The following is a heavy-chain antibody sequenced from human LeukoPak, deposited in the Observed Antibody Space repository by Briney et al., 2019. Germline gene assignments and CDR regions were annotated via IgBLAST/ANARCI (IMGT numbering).Heavy chain of an antibody. J-gene: IGHJ4*02. CDR2: IYSGGST. V-gene: IGHV3-53*01. CDR1: GFTVSSNY. Sequence: GGSLRLSRAASGFTVSSNYMSWVRQAPGKGLEWVSVIYSGGSTYYADSVKGRFTISRDNSKNTLYLQMNSLRAEDTAVYYCARDLDFWSGYPDLGQGTLVTVSS. D-gene: IGHD3-3*01. CDR3: ARDLDFWSGYPD.